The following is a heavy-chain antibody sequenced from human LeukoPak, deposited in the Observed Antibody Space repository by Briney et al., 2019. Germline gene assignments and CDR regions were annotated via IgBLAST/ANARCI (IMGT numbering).Heavy chain of an antibody. Sequence: SGTLSLTCTVSDGSISSNHWWSWVRQPPEKGLEWIGEIYHSGNTHYNPSLKNRVTISVDKSKNQFSLELNSVTAADTAVYYCARLKVASRWYPTDYWGQGTLVTVSS. CDR2: IYHSGNT. V-gene: IGHV4-4*02. CDR1: DGSISSNHW. CDR3: ARLKVASRWYPTDY. D-gene: IGHD6-13*01. J-gene: IGHJ4*02.